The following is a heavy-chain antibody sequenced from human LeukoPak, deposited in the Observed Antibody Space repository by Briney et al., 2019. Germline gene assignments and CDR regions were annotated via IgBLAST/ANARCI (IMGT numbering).Heavy chain of an antibody. Sequence: SETLSLTCTVSGSSISSGYYWGWIRQPPGKGLEWIGSIYNNGRTYYNPSLNSRVTISVDTSKRQFSLKLSSVTAADTAVYYCARAGGVLGYFDSWGQGALVTVSS. J-gene: IGHJ4*02. CDR3: ARAGGVLGYFDS. CDR2: IYNNGRT. CDR1: GSSISSGYY. D-gene: IGHD3-10*01. V-gene: IGHV4-38-2*02.